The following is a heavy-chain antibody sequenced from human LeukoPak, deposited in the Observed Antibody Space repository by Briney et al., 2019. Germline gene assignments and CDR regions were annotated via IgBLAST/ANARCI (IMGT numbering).Heavy chain of an antibody. D-gene: IGHD3-22*01. CDR2: IKSDGKT. Sequence: GGSLRLSCEASGFTFRRHWMHWVRQSPGGGVVCVSRIKSDGKTKYADSVKGRFTISRDNAKNTVSLQMDSLRAEDTGVYYCARAPSEVGGYYPEYFRHWGQGTLVTVSS. J-gene: IGHJ1*01. CDR3: ARAPSEVGGYYPEYFRH. CDR1: GFTFRRHW. V-gene: IGHV3-74*01.